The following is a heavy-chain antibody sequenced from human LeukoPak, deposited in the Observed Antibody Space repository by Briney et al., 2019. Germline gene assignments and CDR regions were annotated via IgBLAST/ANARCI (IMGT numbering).Heavy chain of an antibody. CDR1: GYTFTGYY. J-gene: IGHJ4*02. CDR3: ARSTLIAVAGRGKPAQPIY. V-gene: IGHV1-2*02. D-gene: IGHD6-19*01. Sequence: ASVTVSCKSSGYTFTGYYMHWVRQAPGQGLEWMGWINPNSGGTNYAQKFQGRVTMTRDTSISTAYMELSRLRSDDTAVYYCARSTLIAVAGRGKPAQPIYWGQGTLVTVSS. CDR2: INPNSGGT.